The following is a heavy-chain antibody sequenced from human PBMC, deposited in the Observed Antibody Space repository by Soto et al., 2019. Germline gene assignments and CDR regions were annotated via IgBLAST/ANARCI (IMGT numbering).Heavy chain of an antibody. Sequence: SCKASGFTFGDYAMSWVRQAPGKGLEWVGFIRSKAYGGTTEYAASVKGRFTISRDDSKSIAYLQMNSLKTEDTAVYYCTRDYYDSSGYYYFSYYYYYGMDVWGQGTTVTVSS. CDR2: IRSKAYGGTT. CDR1: GFTFGDYA. CDR3: TRDYYDSSGYYYFSYYYYYGMDV. V-gene: IGHV3-49*04. J-gene: IGHJ6*02. D-gene: IGHD3-22*01.